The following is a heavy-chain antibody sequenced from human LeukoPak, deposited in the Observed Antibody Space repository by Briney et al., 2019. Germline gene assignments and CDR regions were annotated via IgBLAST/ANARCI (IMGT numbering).Heavy chain of an antibody. D-gene: IGHD3-10*01. V-gene: IGHV3-23*01. Sequence: GGSLRLSCTASGFTFSSYAMSWVRQAPGKGLEWVSAISSSGGSTYYADSVKGRFTISRDNSKNTLYLQMNSLRADDTAVYYCAKDWYYYGSGRYYALDYWGQGTLVTVSS. CDR2: ISSSGGST. J-gene: IGHJ4*02. CDR3: AKDWYYYGSGRYYALDY. CDR1: GFTFSSYA.